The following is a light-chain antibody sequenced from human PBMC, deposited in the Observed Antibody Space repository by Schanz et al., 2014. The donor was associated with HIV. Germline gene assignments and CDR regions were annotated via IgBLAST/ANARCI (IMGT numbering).Light chain of an antibody. CDR1: SSDVGGYNY. V-gene: IGLV2-14*01. CDR2: QVN. Sequence: QSALTQPASVSGTPGQSITISCTGSSSDVGGYNYVSWYQQHPGKAPKLIIYQVNKRPSGVPDRFSGSKSGNTASLTISGLQAEDEADYYCCSYTTTSTYVFGAGTKLTVL. J-gene: IGLJ1*01. CDR3: CSYTTTSTYV.